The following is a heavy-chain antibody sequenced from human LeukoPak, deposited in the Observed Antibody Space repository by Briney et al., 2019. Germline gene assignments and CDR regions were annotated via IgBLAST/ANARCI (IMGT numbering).Heavy chain of an antibody. CDR3: ANDYRSGSFHDF. CDR1: GFTFSNYA. V-gene: IGHV3-23*01. D-gene: IGHD3-10*01. J-gene: IGHJ4*02. CDR2: VTGSGGDT. Sequence: PGGSLRLSCAASGFTFSNYAMSWVRQTPGKGLECVSVVTGSGGDTYYTGSVNGRFTISRDNSKNTLYLQMNTLRAEDTAVYYCANDYRSGSFHDFWGQGTLVTVSS.